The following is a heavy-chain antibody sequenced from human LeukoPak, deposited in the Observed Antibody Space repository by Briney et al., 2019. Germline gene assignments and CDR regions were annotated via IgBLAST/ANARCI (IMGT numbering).Heavy chain of an antibody. CDR3: ARDNYGDYGGDC. J-gene: IGHJ4*02. V-gene: IGHV1-18*01. Sequence: ASVKVSCKASGYTFTLYGITWVRQAPGQGLEWVGWISAYNGNTNYAQNLQGRVTMTTDTSTRTAYMELRSLRSDDTAVYFCARDNYGDYGGDCWGQGTLVTVSS. CDR2: ISAYNGNT. CDR1: GYTFTLYG. D-gene: IGHD4-17*01.